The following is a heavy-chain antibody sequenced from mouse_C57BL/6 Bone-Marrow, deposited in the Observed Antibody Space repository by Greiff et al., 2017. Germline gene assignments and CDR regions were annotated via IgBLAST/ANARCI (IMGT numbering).Heavy chain of an antibody. J-gene: IGHJ1*03. CDR2: INPNNGGT. CDR3: ARTGQCWDFDV. D-gene: IGHD3-2*01. V-gene: IGHV1-22*01. Sequence: VQLQQSGPELVKPGASVKMSCKASGYTFTDYNMHWVKQSHGKGLEWIGYINPNNGGTSYNQKFKGKATLTVNKSSSTAYMELRSLTSEDSAVYYCARTGQCWDFDVWGTGTTVTVSS. CDR1: GYTFTDYN.